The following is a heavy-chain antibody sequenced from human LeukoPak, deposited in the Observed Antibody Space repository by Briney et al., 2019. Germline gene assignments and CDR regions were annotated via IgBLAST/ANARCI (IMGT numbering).Heavy chain of an antibody. CDR2: IYYSGNT. D-gene: IGHD3-9*01. CDR1: GGSISSYY. V-gene: IGHV4-59*08. CDR3: ARPSRYFADDAFAI. Sequence: SETLSLTCTVSGGSISSYYWSWIRQPPGKGLEWIGYIYYSGNTNYNPSLKSRVTISVDTSKNQFSLKLSSVTAADTAVYYCARPSRYFADDAFAIWGQGTMVTVSS. J-gene: IGHJ3*02.